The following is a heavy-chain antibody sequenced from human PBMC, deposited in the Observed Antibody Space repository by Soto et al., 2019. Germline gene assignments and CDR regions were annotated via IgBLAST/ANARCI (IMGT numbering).Heavy chain of an antibody. V-gene: IGHV4-61*01. D-gene: IGHD3-22*01. J-gene: IGHJ4*02. CDR2: IYYSGGT. CDR1: GGSVSSGSDY. CDR3: ARGRITYYYDSSGYEIPYYFDY. Sequence: WETLSLTCTVSGGSVSSGSDYWSWIRQPPGKGLEWIGYIYYSGGTNYNPSLKSRVTISVDTSKNQFSLKLSSVTAADTAVYYCARGRITYYYDSSGYEIPYYFDYWGQGTLVTVSS.